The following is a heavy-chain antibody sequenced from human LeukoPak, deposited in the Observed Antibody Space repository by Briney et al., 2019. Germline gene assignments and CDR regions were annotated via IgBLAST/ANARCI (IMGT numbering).Heavy chain of an antibody. J-gene: IGHJ5*02. CDR3: ARDYGDYYNWFDP. V-gene: IGHV3-74*03. Sequence: PGGSLRLSCAASGFTFSSYSMNWVRQAPGKGLEWVSRISSDGITTYADFVKGRFTISRDNAKNTVFLQMNSLRVEDTAVYYCARDYGDYYNWFDPWGQGTLVTVSS. CDR1: GFTFSSYS. CDR2: ISSDGIT. D-gene: IGHD4-17*01.